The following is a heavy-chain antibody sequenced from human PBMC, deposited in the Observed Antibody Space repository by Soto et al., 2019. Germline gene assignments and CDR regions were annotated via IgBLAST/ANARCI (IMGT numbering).Heavy chain of an antibody. CDR1: GGSIRSYC. CDR3: ARNPNRGIYSSSWYRHWFDP. CDR2: ICNSGST. D-gene: IGHD6-13*01. J-gene: IGHJ5*02. V-gene: IGHV4-59*01. Sequence: PSETLSLTCTVSGGSIRSYCWTWIRQPPGEGLEWIGCICNSGSTNYNPSLKSRVTISVDTSKNQFSLKLSSVTAADTAVYYCARNPNRGIYSSSWYRHWFDPWGQGTLVTVSS.